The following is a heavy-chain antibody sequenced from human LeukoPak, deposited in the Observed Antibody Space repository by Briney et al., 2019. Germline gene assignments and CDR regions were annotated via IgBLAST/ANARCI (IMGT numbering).Heavy chain of an antibody. CDR2: IYHSGST. Sequence: SETLSLTCTVSGYSISSGYYWGWIRQPPGKGLEWIGSIYHSGSTYYNPSLKSRVTISVDTSKNQFSLKLSSVTAADTAVYYCARDRTGYFHPIDYWGQGTLVTVSS. CDR3: ARDRTGYFHPIDY. J-gene: IGHJ4*02. V-gene: IGHV4-38-2*02. D-gene: IGHD3-9*01. CDR1: GYSISSGYY.